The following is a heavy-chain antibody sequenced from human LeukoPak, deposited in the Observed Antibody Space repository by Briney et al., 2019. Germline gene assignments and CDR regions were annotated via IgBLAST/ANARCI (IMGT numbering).Heavy chain of an antibody. CDR2: IYHSGST. Sequence: PSETLSLTCTVSGYSISSGYYWGWIRQPPGKGLEWIGSIYHSGSTYYNPSLKSRVTISVDTSKNQFSLKLSSVTAADTAVYYCAMGVIVVVPAAIKDDYWGQRTLVTVSS. CDR3: AMGVIVVVPAAIKDDY. D-gene: IGHD2-2*02. J-gene: IGHJ4*02. V-gene: IGHV4-38-2*02. CDR1: GYSISSGYY.